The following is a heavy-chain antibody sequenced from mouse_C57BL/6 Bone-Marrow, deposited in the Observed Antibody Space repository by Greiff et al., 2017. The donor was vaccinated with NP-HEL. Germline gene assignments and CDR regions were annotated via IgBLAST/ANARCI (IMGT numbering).Heavy chain of an antibody. CDR3: ARDGGVVAPGWYFDV. CDR1: GFTFSDFY. D-gene: IGHD1-1*01. V-gene: IGHV7-1*01. CDR2: SRNKANDYTT. Sequence: EVKLVESGGGLVQSGRSLRLSCATSGFTFSDFYMEWVRQAPGKGLEWIAASRNKANDYTTEYSASVKGRFIVSRDTSQSILYLQMNALRAEDTAIYYCARDGGVVAPGWYFDVWGTGTTVTVSS. J-gene: IGHJ1*03.